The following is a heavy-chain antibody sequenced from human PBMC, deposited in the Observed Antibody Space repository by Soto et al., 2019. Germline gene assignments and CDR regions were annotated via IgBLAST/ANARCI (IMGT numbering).Heavy chain of an antibody. D-gene: IGHD3-16*01. CDR1: GFTFDDNA. CDR3: AISQDRGGRTTFIY. Sequence: SLRLSCAVSGFTFDDNAMHWVWQAPEKGLEWVSGINWKSDIGYADSVKGRSTISRDNAENSLYLQMNSLRAEDTALYYCAISQDRGGRTTFIYWGQGSQVTVS. CDR2: INWKSDI. J-gene: IGHJ4*02. V-gene: IGHV3-9*01.